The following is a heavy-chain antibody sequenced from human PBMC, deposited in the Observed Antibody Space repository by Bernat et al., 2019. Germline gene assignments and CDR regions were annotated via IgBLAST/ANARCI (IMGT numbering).Heavy chain of an antibody. CDR2: INPNSGGT. CDR3: ARDREGYGDPDAFDI. CDR1: GYTFTGYY. D-gene: IGHD4-17*01. Sequence: QVQLVQSGAEVKKPGASVKVSCKASGYTFTGYYMHWVRQAPGQGLEWMGRINPNSGGTNYAQKFQGRVTMTRDTSISTAYMELSRLRSDDTAVYYGARDREGYGDPDAFDIWGQGTMVTVSS. V-gene: IGHV1-2*06. J-gene: IGHJ3*02.